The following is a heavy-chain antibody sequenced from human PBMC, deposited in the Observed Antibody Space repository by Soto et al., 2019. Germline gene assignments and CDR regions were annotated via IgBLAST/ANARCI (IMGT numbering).Heavy chain of an antibody. CDR3: ARIYYDSTGFAVDP. CDR1: GASVSHGY. J-gene: IGHJ5*02. D-gene: IGHD3-22*01. CDR2: MYFGGSF. Sequence: QMQLQASGPGLVKPSETLSLTCNVSGASVSHGYWSWIRQPPGKGLEWIGFMYFGGSFNYNPALPSRATMSVETSKNLFSMKLRSVTASDTAWYYGARIYYDSTGFAVDPWGQGTLVTVSS. V-gene: IGHV4-59*02.